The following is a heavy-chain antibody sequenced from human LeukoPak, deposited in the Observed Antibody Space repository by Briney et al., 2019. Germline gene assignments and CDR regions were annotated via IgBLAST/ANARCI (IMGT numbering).Heavy chain of an antibody. J-gene: IGHJ6*02. V-gene: IGHV4-39*07. CDR1: GGSISSSSYY. CDR2: IYYSGST. CDR3: ARDEWLVRRYYYYGMDV. D-gene: IGHD6-19*01. Sequence: SETLSLTCTVSGGSISSSSYYWGWIRQPPGKGLEWIGSIYYSGSTYYNPSLKSRVTISVDTSKNQFSLKLSSVTAADTAVYYCARDEWLVRRYYYYGMDVWGQGTTVTVSS.